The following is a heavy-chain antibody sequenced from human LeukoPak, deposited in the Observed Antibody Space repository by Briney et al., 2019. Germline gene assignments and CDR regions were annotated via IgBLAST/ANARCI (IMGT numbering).Heavy chain of an antibody. Sequence: GGSLRLSCAASGFTFSNHGMNWVRQAPGKGLEWVSGISPSGDITYYADSVKGRFTISRDNSKNTLYLQMNSLRAEDTAVYYCAVSGYCSGGSCYLGLFYWGQGTLVTVSS. CDR3: AVSGYCSGGSCYLGLFY. J-gene: IGHJ4*02. D-gene: IGHD2-15*01. V-gene: IGHV3-23*01. CDR2: ISPSGDIT. CDR1: GFTFSNHG.